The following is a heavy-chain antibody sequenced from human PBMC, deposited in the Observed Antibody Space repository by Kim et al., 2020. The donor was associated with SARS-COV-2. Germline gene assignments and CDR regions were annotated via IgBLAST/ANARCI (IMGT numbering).Heavy chain of an antibody. CDR2: ISSSGTSI. Sequence: GGSLRLSCAASGFAFNFYEMNWVRQAPGRGPEWVAYISSSGTSIDYADSVKGRFTISRDNAKNYLYLQMNSLTAEDTAVYYCTRDNSVVADFDFWGQGAL. CDR3: TRDNSVVADFDF. V-gene: IGHV3-48*03. CDR1: GFAFNFYE. D-gene: IGHD2-15*01. J-gene: IGHJ4*02.